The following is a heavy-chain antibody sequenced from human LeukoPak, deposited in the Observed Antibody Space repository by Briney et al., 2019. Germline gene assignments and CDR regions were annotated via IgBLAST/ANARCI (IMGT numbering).Heavy chain of an antibody. J-gene: IGHJ6*02. Sequence: GASVKVSCKASGYTFTSYDINWVRQATGQGLEWMGWMNPNSGNTGYAQKFQGRVTMTRNTSISTAYMELSSLRSEDTAVYYCAREGPIAAAGTGWHYYGMDVWGQGTTVTVSS. CDR2: MNPNSGNT. V-gene: IGHV1-8*01. CDR3: AREGPIAAAGTGWHYYGMDV. D-gene: IGHD6-13*01. CDR1: GYTFTSYD.